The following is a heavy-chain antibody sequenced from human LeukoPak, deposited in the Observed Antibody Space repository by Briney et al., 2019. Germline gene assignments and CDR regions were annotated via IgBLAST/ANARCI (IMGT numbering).Heavy chain of an antibody. V-gene: IGHV3-23*01. J-gene: IGHJ4*02. CDR1: GFTFSSYA. D-gene: IGHD5-18*01. Sequence: GGSLRLSCAASGFTFSSYAMSWVRQAPGKGLEWVSAVSGSGGSTYYADSVKGRFTISRDNSKNTLYLQMNSLRAEDTAVYYCAKARGYSYGWYYFDYWGQGTLVTVSS. CDR3: AKARGYSYGWYYFDY. CDR2: VSGSGGST.